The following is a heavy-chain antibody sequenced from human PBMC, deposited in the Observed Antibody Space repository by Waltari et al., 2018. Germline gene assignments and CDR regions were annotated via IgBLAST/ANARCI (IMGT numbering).Heavy chain of an antibody. CDR3: AREGRGGALDY. Sequence: EVQLVETGGGLIQPGGSLRLSCTASGFSVDRNYVNWVRQAPGKGLEWVSVIYTGGTTYYADSVKGRFTISRDNSKNTLSLQMNSLRVEDTAMYYCAREGRGGALDYWGQGTLVTVSS. CDR1: GFSVDRNY. J-gene: IGHJ4*02. D-gene: IGHD2-21*01. V-gene: IGHV3-53*02. CDR2: IYTGGTT.